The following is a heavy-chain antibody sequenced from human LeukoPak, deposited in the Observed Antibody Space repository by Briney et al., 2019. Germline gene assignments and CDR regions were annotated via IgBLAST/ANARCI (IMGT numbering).Heavy chain of an antibody. CDR2: IYYSGAT. D-gene: IGHD6-6*01. J-gene: IGHJ4*02. CDR3: ARLVEYGSSSFDS. Sequence: SETLSLTCTVSGGSISSSSYYWGWIRQPPGKGLEWIGSIYYSGATYYNASLKSRVTISVDTSKNQFSLKLNLVTAADTAVYFCARLVEYGSSSFDSWGQGTLVTVSS. V-gene: IGHV4-39*01. CDR1: GGSISSSSYY.